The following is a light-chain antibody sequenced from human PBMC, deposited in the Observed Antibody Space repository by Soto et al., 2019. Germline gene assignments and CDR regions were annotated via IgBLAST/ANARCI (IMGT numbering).Light chain of an antibody. V-gene: IGLV2-14*03. J-gene: IGLJ3*02. CDR1: TPDVGAYNL. Sequence: QSVLTQPASVSGSPGQSITISCSGTTPDVGAYNLVSWYQQPPGTAPKLIIYDVRNRPSGISARFSCYMSGNTASLTISVLHAEDEVYYYCGEYTARSTLVFGGGTKLTVL. CDR3: GEYTARSTLV. CDR2: DVR.